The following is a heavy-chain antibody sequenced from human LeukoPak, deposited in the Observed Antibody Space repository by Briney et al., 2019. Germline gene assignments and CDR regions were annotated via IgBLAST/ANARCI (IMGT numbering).Heavy chain of an antibody. CDR3: ARDQWLANYYYGMDV. J-gene: IGHJ6*02. Sequence: GGSLRLSCAASGFTFGSYDMHWVRQATGKGLEWVSAIGTAGDTYYPGSVKGRFTISRENAKNSLYLQMNSLRAGDTAVYYCARDQWLANYYYGMDVWGQGTTVTVSS. CDR1: GFTFGSYD. V-gene: IGHV3-13*01. CDR2: IGTAGDT. D-gene: IGHD6-19*01.